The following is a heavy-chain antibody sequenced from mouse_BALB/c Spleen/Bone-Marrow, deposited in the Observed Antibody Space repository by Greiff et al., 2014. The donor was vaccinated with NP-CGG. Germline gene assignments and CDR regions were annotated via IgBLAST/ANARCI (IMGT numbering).Heavy chain of an antibody. V-gene: IGHV1-7*01. CDR2: INPSTGYT. CDR3: ARGYQRILAY. J-gene: IGHJ3*01. CDR1: GYTFTNYW. Sequence: SGAELAKPGASVKMSCKASGYTFTNYWMHWVKQRPGQGLEWIGYINPSTGYTEYNQKFKDKATLTADKSSSTAYMQLSSLTSEDSAVYYCARGYQRILAYWGQGTLVTVSA.